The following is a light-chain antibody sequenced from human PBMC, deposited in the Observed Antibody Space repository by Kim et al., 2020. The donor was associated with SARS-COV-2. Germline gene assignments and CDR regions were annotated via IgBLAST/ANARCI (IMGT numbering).Light chain of an antibody. J-gene: IGKJ1*01. CDR1: QSVSSN. Sequence: EIVMTQSPPTLSVSPGERATLSCRASQSVSSNLAWYQQKPGQAPRLLIYGASTRVTGIPARFSGSGSGTEFTLTISSLQSEDFAVYYCPEYNNWPRTFGQGTQVDI. V-gene: IGKV3-15*01. CDR2: GAS. CDR3: PEYNNWPRT.